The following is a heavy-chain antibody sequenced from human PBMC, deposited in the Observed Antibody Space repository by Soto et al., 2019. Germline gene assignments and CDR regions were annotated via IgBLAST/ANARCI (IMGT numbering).Heavy chain of an antibody. CDR3: ARRDITGTLGLGWFDP. D-gene: IGHD1-7*01. CDR1: GGTFSSYA. CDR2: IIPIFGTA. Sequence: SVKVSCKASGGTFSSYAISWVRQAPGQGLEWMGGIIPIFGTANYAQKFQGRVTITADESTSTAYMELSSLRSEDTAVYYCARRDITGTLGLGWFDPWGQGTLVTVSS. J-gene: IGHJ5*02. V-gene: IGHV1-69*13.